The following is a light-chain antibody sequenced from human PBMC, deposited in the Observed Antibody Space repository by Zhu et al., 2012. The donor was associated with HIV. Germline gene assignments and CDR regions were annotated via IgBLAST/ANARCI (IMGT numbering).Light chain of an antibody. J-gene: IGKJ4*01. CDR2: GAF. CDR1: QSIDTN. V-gene: IGKV3-15*01. CDR3: QQYDQWPPLT. Sequence: EIVMTQSPATLSVSPGERATLSCRASQSIDTNLAWYQQKPGQAPRLLISGAFTRATGIPARFSGSGSGTDFTLTISSVQSEDFALCYCQQYDQWPPLTFGGGTKVELK.